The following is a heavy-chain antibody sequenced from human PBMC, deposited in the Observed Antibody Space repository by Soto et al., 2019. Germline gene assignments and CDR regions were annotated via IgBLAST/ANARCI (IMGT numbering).Heavy chain of an antibody. Sequence: QVQLQESGPGLVKPSETLSLTCTVSGGSISTYFWGWIRQPPGKGLEWIGYIYYDGSTKSNPSLKSRVTISVDTSKNQFSLKLSYVTAADTAVYYCARDSGTDHYYYMDVWGKGTTVTVSS. D-gene: IGHD3-10*01. J-gene: IGHJ6*03. CDR1: GGSISTYF. V-gene: IGHV4-59*01. CDR3: ARDSGTDHYYYMDV. CDR2: IYYDGST.